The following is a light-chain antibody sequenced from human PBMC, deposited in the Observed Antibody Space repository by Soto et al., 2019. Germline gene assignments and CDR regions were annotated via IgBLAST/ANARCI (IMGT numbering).Light chain of an antibody. CDR2: GAS. V-gene: IGKV3-20*01. Sequence: EIVVTQSPATLSLSPGERATLSCRASQSVSSSYLAWYQQKPGQAPRLLIYGASSRATGIPDRFSGSGSGTDFTLNISRLAPEDFAVYYCKNYGSSPLNFGQGPRLAI. CDR1: QSVSSSY. CDR3: KNYGSSPLN. J-gene: IGKJ5*01.